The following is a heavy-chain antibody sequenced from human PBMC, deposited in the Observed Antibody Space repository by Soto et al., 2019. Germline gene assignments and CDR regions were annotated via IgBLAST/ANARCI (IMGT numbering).Heavy chain of an antibody. CDR1: GYTFTSYG. CDR2: ISAYNGNT. Sequence: GAPVKVSCKASGYTFTSYGISWVRQAPGQGLEWMGWISAYNGNTNYAQKLQGRVTMTTDTSTSTAYMELRSLRSDGTAVYYCAKGLGRMIVVVITVDFDYWGQGTLVTVSS. J-gene: IGHJ4*02. V-gene: IGHV1-18*01. CDR3: AKGLGRMIVVVITVDFDY. D-gene: IGHD3-22*01.